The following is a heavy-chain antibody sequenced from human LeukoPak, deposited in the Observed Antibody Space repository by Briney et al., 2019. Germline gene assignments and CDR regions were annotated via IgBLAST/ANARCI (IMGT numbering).Heavy chain of an antibody. CDR1: GGSISSYY. V-gene: IGHV4-59*01. J-gene: IGHJ3*02. CDR2: IYYSGST. D-gene: IGHD2-15*01. Sequence: PSETLCLSCTVSGGSISSYYRSWVRQAPGKGLEWIGSIYYSGSTNYNPSLKRRVTISVDTFKKQFSLKLSSVTAADTAVYYCARDLGISAFDIWGQGTMVTVSS. CDR3: ARDLGISAFDI.